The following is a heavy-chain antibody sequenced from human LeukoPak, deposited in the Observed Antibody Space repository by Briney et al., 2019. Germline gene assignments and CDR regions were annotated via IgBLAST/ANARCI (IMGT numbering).Heavy chain of an antibody. CDR3: ARGGSSSSDY. V-gene: IGHV3-66*02. D-gene: IGHD6-6*01. Sequence: PGGSLRLSCAASGFTVSSNYMSWVRQAPGKGLEWVSVSYSGGSTYYADAVKGRFTISRDNSKNTLYLQMNSLRTEDTAVYYCARGGSSSSDYWGQGTLVTVSS. CDR2: SYSGGST. J-gene: IGHJ4*02. CDR1: GFTVSSNY.